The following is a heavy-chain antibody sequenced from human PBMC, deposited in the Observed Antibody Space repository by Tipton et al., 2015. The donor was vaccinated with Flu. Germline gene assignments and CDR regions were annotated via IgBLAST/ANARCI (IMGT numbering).Heavy chain of an antibody. CDR1: GYSISSGYY. CDR3: ARHQSSSHLPFDY. J-gene: IGHJ4*02. D-gene: IGHD6-6*01. CDR2: FGTMSHSGRT. V-gene: IGHV4-38-2*01. Sequence: TLSLTCAVSGYSISSGYYWGWIRQPPGRGLEWIGTFGTMSHSGRTYYNPSLKNRVTISVDTSKNQFSLRLTSVTAADTAVYYCARHQSSSHLPFDYWDQGTLVTVSS.